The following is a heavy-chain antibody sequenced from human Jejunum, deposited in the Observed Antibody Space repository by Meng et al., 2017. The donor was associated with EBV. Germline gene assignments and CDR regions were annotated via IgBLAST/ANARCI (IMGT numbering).Heavy chain of an antibody. CDR1: GYTFTGYF. CDR3: ARDYSDSSRQGY. CDR2: TNPNSGGT. J-gene: IGHJ4*02. D-gene: IGHD3-22*01. Sequence: QVQLVQSGAEVKQPGASVRVSCKASGYTFTGYFIHWVRQAPGQGLEWMGRTNPNSGGTSYTQKFQGRVTMTRDTSITTAYMELSRLGSDDTAVYYCARDYSDSSRQGYWGQGTLVTVSS. V-gene: IGHV1-2*06.